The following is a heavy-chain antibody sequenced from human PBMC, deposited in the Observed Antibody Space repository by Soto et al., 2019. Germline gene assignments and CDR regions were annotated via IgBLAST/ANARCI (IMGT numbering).Heavy chain of an antibody. D-gene: IGHD2-21*01. J-gene: IGHJ5*02. CDR2: MNPNTGNI. Sequence: QVELVQSGAEVKKPGASVRVSCQASEDTFTHYDLNWVRQATGQGLEWMGWMNPNTGNIDYAHKFQGRVTMTRDTSTRTFYMELISLRSDDTAVYYCVRRVASVHRSWFDPWCQGTLVTVSS. CDR3: VRRVASVHRSWFDP. V-gene: IGHV1-8*01. CDR1: EDTFTHYD.